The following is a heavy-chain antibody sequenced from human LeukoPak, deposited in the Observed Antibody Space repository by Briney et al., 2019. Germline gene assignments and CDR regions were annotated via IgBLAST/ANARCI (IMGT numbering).Heavy chain of an antibody. CDR3: ARTRGGSIGSFHS. Sequence: SETLSLTCTVSGGSTNGDYWSRSPQPPGKELQWIGYIFYSGSTHFKPSIKRRATLLVDRSKNQFFLRLSSVTAAGTAIYFCARTRGGSIGSFHSLGQGTLVTV. J-gene: IGHJ4*02. V-gene: IGHV4-59*08. CDR1: GGSTNGDY. D-gene: IGHD2-21*01. CDR2: IFYSGST.